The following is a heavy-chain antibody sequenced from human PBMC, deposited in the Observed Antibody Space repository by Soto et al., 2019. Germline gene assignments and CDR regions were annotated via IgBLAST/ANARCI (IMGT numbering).Heavy chain of an antibody. J-gene: IGHJ3*02. V-gene: IGHV4-59*01. D-gene: IGHD2-15*01. CDR3: ARDGCPRCSGGSCYCDAFDI. Sequence: SETLSLTCTVSGGSISSYYWSWIRQPPGKGLEWIGYIYYSGSTNYNPSLKSRVTISVDTSKNQFSLKLSSVTAADTAVYYCARDGCPRCSGGSCYCDAFDIWGQGTMVTVSS. CDR2: IYYSGST. CDR1: GGSISSYY.